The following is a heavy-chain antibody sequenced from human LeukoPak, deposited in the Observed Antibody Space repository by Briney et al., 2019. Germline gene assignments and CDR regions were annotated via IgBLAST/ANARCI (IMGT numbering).Heavy chain of an antibody. Sequence: GGSLRLSCAASGFTFSSYAMSWVRQAPGKGLEWVSAISGSGGSTYYADSVKGRFTISRDNSKNTLYLQMNSLRAEDTAVYYCAKKRGDAASTSYFEFDPWGQGTLVTVSS. CDR3: AKKRGDAASTSYFEFDP. CDR1: GFTFSSYA. CDR2: ISGSGGST. J-gene: IGHJ5*02. D-gene: IGHD2-2*01. V-gene: IGHV3-23*01.